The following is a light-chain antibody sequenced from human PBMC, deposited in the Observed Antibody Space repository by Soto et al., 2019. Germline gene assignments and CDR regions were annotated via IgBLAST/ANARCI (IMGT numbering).Light chain of an antibody. V-gene: IGKV3-20*01. Sequence: EIVLTQSPGTLSLSPGERATLSCRASQTIIYNYLAWYQQKPGQAPSLLIFGASSRATGIPDRFSGSGSGTDFTLTISRLEPADFAVYYCQQYGSSPCTFGQGTKVEIK. CDR3: QQYGSSPCT. CDR1: QTIIYNY. J-gene: IGKJ1*01. CDR2: GAS.